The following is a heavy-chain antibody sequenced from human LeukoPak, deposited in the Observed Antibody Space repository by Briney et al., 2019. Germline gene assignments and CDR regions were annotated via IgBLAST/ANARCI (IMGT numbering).Heavy chain of an antibody. CDR3: ARVFYGDYGYFDY. CDR1: GYTFSSYG. D-gene: IGHD4-17*01. V-gene: IGHV1-18*01. J-gene: IGHJ4*02. Sequence: ASVKVSCKSSGYTFSSYGITWVRQAPGQGLEWMGWISPYNGNTNYAQNLQGRATMTIDTSTKTAYMDLRSLTSDDTAVYYCARVFYGDYGYFDYWGQGTLVTVSS. CDR2: ISPYNGNT.